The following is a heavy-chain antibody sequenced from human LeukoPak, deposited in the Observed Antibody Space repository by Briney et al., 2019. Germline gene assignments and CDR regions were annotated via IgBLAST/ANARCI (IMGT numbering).Heavy chain of an antibody. Sequence: GASVKVSCKASGYTFSTYYMHWVRQAPGQGLEWMGILNPSGSTTKYEQKFQGRVTMTWDKSTRTVYMELSSLTFEDTAVYYCATLGGDSESPFDYWGQGTLVTVSS. D-gene: IGHD2-21*02. CDR2: LNPSGSTT. J-gene: IGHJ4*02. CDR1: GYTFSTYY. CDR3: ATLGGDSESPFDY. V-gene: IGHV1-46*01.